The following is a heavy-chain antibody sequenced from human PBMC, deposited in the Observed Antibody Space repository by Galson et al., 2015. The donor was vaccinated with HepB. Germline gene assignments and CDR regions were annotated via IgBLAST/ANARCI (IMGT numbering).Heavy chain of an antibody. CDR2: ISYDGSNK. J-gene: IGHJ4*02. Sequence: SLRLSCAASGFTFGSYAMHWVRQAPGKGLEWVAVISYDGSNKNYADSVNGRYTISRDNSKNKLYLQVNSLQADETAVYDCARAGYKANGGYSHYWGQGTLVTVSS. D-gene: IGHD3-22*01. CDR3: ARAGYKANGGYSHY. V-gene: IGHV3-30-3*01. CDR1: GFTFGSYA.